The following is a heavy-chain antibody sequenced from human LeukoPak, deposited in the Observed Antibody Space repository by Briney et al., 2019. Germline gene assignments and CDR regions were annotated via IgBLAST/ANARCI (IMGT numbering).Heavy chain of an antibody. CDR2: INPSGGST. CDR1: GYTFTSYY. V-gene: IGHV1-46*01. D-gene: IGHD4-23*01. J-gene: IGHJ3*02. CDR3: AKVDPYGGAFDI. Sequence: ASVKVSCKASGYTFTSYYMHWVRQAPGQGLEWMGIINPSGGSTSYAQKFQGRVTMTRDMSTSTVYMELNSLRAEDTAVYYCAKVDPYGGAFDIWGQGTMVTVSS.